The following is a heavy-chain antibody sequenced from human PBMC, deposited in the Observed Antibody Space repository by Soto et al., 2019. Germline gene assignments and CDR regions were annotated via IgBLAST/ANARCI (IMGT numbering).Heavy chain of an antibody. Sequence: PGGSLRLSCAASGFTVSSSYMSWVRQAPGKGLEWVSLIYSGGSTYYADSVKGRFTISRDISKNTLYLQMNSLRAEDTAVYYCARGYSSGWYEIPYWGQGTLVTVYS. D-gene: IGHD6-19*01. CDR3: ARGYSSGWYEIPY. J-gene: IGHJ4*02. CDR2: IYSGGST. V-gene: IGHV3-53*01. CDR1: GFTVSSSY.